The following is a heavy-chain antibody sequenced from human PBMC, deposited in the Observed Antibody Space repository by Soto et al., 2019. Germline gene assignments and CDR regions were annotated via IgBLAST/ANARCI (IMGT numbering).Heavy chain of an antibody. D-gene: IGHD6-13*01. Sequence: QVQLVQSGAEVKKPGSSVKVSCKASGGTFSSYTISWVRQAPGQGLEWMGRIIPILGIANYAQKFQGRVTITADKSTSTAYMELSSLRSEDTAVYYCARLEAAAGTSWFDPWGQATLVTVSS. CDR1: GGTFSSYT. V-gene: IGHV1-69*02. CDR3: ARLEAAAGTSWFDP. CDR2: IIPILGIA. J-gene: IGHJ5*02.